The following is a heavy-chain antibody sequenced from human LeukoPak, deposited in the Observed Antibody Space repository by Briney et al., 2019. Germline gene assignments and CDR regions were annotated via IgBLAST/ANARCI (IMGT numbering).Heavy chain of an antibody. J-gene: IGHJ5*02. Sequence: GGSLRLSCAASGFTFNSYSMHWVRQAPGKGLEWVTAISDDETYKFYADSVKGRFTISRDNSKNTLYLQMNSLRAEDTAVYYCAKDMYYYGSGSSRLHNWFDPWGQGTLVTVSS. V-gene: IGHV3-30-3*01. CDR1: GFTFNSYS. D-gene: IGHD3-10*01. CDR3: AKDMYYYGSGSSRLHNWFDP. CDR2: ISDDETYK.